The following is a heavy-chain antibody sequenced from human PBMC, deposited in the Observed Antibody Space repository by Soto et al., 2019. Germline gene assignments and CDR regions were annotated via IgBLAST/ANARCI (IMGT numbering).Heavy chain of an antibody. CDR3: ARGGGVLYGDYFYYYYMDV. CDR1: GGSFSGYY. V-gene: IGHV4-34*01. D-gene: IGHD4-17*01. Sequence: PSETLSLTCAVYGGSFSGYYWSWIRQPPGKGLEWIGEINHSGSTNYNPSLKSRVTISVDTSKNQFSLKLSSVTAADTAVYYCARGGGVLYGDYFYYYYMDVWGKRTTVTVSS. CDR2: INHSGST. J-gene: IGHJ6*03.